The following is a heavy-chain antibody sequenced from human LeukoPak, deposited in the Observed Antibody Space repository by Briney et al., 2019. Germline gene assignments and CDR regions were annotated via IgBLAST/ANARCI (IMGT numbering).Heavy chain of an antibody. V-gene: IGHV3-30*02. CDR3: AKVRRTSGGYFRVKKGSDY. CDR2: IRYDGSYK. Sequence: PGGSLRLSCAASGFTFSSYGMHWVRPAPGKGLEWVAFIRYDGSYKFYAESVKGRFTVSRDNSKNTLYLQMNSLRAEDTAVYYCAKVRRTSGGYFRVKKGSDYWGQGTLVTVSS. D-gene: IGHD3-10*01. J-gene: IGHJ4*02. CDR1: GFTFSSYG.